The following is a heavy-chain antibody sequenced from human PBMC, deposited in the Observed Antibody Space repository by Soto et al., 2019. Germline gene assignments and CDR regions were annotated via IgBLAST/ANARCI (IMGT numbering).Heavy chain of an antibody. CDR1: GFSFNIYA. V-gene: IGHV3-30*04. D-gene: IGHD5-12*01. Sequence: QVQLVEAGGGVAQPGRSLRLSCLASGFSFNIYAMNWVRQAPGKGLEWVALISYDGAAKYHADSVKGRFTISRDNSKNTLYLQMNSLRGDDTARYFCARDWNRGGYPKGGLDVWGQGTMVAVSS. J-gene: IGHJ3*01. CDR3: ARDWNRGGYPKGGLDV. CDR2: ISYDGAAK.